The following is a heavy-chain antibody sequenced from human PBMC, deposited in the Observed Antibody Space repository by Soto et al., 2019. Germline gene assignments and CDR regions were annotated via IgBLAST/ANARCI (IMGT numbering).Heavy chain of an antibody. J-gene: IGHJ4*02. CDR1: GDSINSSSYY. CDR2: IYYSGSA. Sequence: SETLSLTCSVSGDSINSSSYYWGWIRQPPGKGLEWIGSIYYSGSAYYNPSLKSRVTMSVDTSKNQFSLKLNSVTAADTAVYYCGRRFRWFCGGGGCPHFAPGGEETLLTVP. D-gene: IGHD2-21*01. CDR3: GRRFRWFCGGGGCPHFAP. V-gene: IGHV4-39*01.